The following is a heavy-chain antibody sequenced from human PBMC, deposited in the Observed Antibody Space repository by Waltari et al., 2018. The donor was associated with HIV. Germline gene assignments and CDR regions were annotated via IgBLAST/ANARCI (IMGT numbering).Heavy chain of an antibody. V-gene: IGHV4-31*03. CDR1: GGSVTRGGYY. CDR2: VYYSVMT. Sequence: QMQLQESGPRLVKPSETLSLTCNVSGGSVTRGGYYWTWIRQHPGKGLEWIGYVYYSVMTYYNPSLQSRVDISIDTSKNQFSLKLDSVTAADTAVYYCVRGKAKFDLWGQGALVTVSS. J-gene: IGHJ4*02. CDR3: VRGKAKFDL.